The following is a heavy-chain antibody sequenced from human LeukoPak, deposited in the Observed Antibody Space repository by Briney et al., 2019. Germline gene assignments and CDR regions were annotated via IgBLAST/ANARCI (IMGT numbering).Heavy chain of an antibody. Sequence: PSETMSLTCSASGGSVNSSSYYWSWIRQSPGKGLECIGYIYYSGSTNYNPSLKSRVTISIDTSKNQFSLKLSSVTAADTAVYYCARTIVVLPVAKNRPRKGSWFDPWGQGTLVTVSS. CDR2: IYYSGST. V-gene: IGHV4-61*01. D-gene: IGHD2-2*01. J-gene: IGHJ5*02. CDR1: GGSVNSSSYY. CDR3: ARTIVVLPVAKNRPRKGSWFDP.